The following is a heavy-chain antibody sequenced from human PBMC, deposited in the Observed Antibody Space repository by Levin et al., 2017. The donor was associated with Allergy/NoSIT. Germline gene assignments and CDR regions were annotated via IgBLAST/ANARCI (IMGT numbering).Heavy chain of an antibody. J-gene: IGHJ6*02. Sequence: SETLSLTCTVSGGSISSYYWSWIRQPPGKGLEWIGYIYYSGSTEYNSSLKSRVTISVDTSKNQVSLKLSSVTAADTAVYYCARSYSSSGYYDYGMDVWGQGTKVTVSS. V-gene: IGHV4-59*08. D-gene: IGHD6-6*01. CDR1: GGSISSYY. CDR3: ARSYSSSGYYDYGMDV. CDR2: IYYSGST.